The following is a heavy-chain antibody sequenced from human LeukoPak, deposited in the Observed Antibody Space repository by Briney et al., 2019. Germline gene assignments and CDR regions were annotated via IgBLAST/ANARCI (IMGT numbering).Heavy chain of an antibody. Sequence: GGSLRLSCAGSGFTFSNYWMYWVRQAPGEGLVCVSRINTDGSSTSYADSVTGRFTISRDDAKNTLYLQVNSLRTEDTAVCYCTISAPGKRYFDNWGQGALVTVSS. CDR1: GFTFSNYW. J-gene: IGHJ4*02. V-gene: IGHV3-74*03. CDR3: TISAPGKRYFDN. CDR2: INTDGSST. D-gene: IGHD3-10*01.